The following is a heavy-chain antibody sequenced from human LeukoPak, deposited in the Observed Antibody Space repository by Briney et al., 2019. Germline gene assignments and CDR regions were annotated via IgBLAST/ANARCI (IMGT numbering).Heavy chain of an antibody. D-gene: IGHD1-26*01. Sequence: GGSLRLSCAASGFIFSDYAMNWVRQAPGRGLEWVSSISGGGGYISYADSLQGRFTISRDNAKNSLYLQMDSLRVEDTALYYCAKSGRKYYPVLGLDFWGQGTLVTVSS. J-gene: IGHJ4*02. CDR1: GFIFSDYA. V-gene: IGHV3-21*04. CDR3: AKSGRKYYPVLGLDF. CDR2: ISGGGGYI.